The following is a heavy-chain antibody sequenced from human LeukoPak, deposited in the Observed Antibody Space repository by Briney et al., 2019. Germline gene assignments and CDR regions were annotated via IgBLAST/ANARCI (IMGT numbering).Heavy chain of an antibody. Sequence: PGGSLRLSCAASGFTFSRYSMNWVRQAPGKGLEWVSSISSSSSYIYYADSVKGRFTISRDNAKNSLYLQMNSLRAEDTAVYYCARGRDSSSSYPGYWGQGTLVTVSS. CDR2: ISSSSSYI. D-gene: IGHD6-6*01. CDR1: GFTFSRYS. V-gene: IGHV3-21*01. J-gene: IGHJ4*02. CDR3: ARGRDSSSSYPGY.